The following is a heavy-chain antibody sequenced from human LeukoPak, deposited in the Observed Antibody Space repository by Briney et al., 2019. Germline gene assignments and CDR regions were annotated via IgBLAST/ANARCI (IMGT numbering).Heavy chain of an antibody. Sequence: GGSLRLSCAASGFTFSSYVMNWVRQAPGKGLEWVSAISGPGGGTYYADSVKGRFTVSRDNSKNTLYLQMNSLRAEDTAVYYCAKDGGLWVSAHWGDSWGRGTLVTVSS. V-gene: IGHV3-23*01. CDR1: GFTFSSYV. CDR2: ISGPGGGT. J-gene: IGHJ4*02. D-gene: IGHD7-27*01. CDR3: AKDGGLWVSAHWGDS.